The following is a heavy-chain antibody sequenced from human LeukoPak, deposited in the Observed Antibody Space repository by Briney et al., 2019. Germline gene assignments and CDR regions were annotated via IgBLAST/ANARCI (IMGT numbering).Heavy chain of an antibody. J-gene: IGHJ4*02. D-gene: IGHD6-19*01. CDR2: ISGSGGST. Sequence: PGGSLRLSCAASGFTFSSHAMSWVRQAPGKGLEWVSAISGSGGSTYYADSVKGRFTISRDNSKNTLYLQMNSLRAEDTAVYYCAKDLRQQWALDYWGQGTLVTVSS. CDR1: GFTFSSHA. CDR3: AKDLRQQWALDY. V-gene: IGHV3-23*01.